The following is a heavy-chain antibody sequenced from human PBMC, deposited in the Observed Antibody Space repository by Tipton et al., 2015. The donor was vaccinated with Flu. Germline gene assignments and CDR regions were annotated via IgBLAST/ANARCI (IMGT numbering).Heavy chain of an antibody. Sequence: GSLRLSCAASGFTFSTYWMGWVRQAPGKGLEWVANINQGGSEKYYVDSVKGRFTISRDNAKNSLHLQMNSLRAEDTAVYCCARTRGGYCTSSSCYADYFDYWGQGTLVTVSS. CDR3: ARTRGGYCTSSSCYADYFDY. CDR2: INQGGSEK. CDR1: GFTFSTYW. J-gene: IGHJ4*02. V-gene: IGHV3-7*01. D-gene: IGHD2-2*01.